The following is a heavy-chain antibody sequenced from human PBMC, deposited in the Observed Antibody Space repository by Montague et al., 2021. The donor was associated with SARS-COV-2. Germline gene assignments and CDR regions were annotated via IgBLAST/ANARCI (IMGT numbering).Heavy chain of an antibody. Sequence: TLSLTCTVSGTSIRSGGYYWTWSPQNQGKGWDGLGYIFHLGGPSYNRPLETRVNISVDTPNNLFSLRLSSVTAADTAMYFCARVRLFYYLDYWGQGTLVTVSS. CDR3: ARVRLFYYLDY. D-gene: IGHD2/OR15-2a*01. V-gene: IGHV4-31*03. J-gene: IGHJ4*02. CDR2: IFHLGGP. CDR1: GTSIRSGGYY.